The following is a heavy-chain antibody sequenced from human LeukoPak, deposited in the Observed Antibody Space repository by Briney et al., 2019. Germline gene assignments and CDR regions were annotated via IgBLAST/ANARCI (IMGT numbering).Heavy chain of an antibody. CDR1: GFTFGDYA. V-gene: IGHV3-49*04. CDR2: IRSKAYGGAT. Sequence: QPGGSLRLSCTASGFTFGDYAMSWVRQAPGKGLEWVGFIRSKAYGGATEYAASVKGRFTISRDDSKSIAYLQMNSLKTEDTAVYYCTRVHDYYDSSGPSWDYWGQGTLVTVSS. D-gene: IGHD3-22*01. CDR3: TRVHDYYDSSGPSWDY. J-gene: IGHJ4*02.